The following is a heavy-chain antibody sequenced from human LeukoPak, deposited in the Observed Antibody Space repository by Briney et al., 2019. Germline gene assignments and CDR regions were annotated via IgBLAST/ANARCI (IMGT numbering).Heavy chain of an antibody. CDR3: ARDLGPPYYDY. CDR1: GGTFSSYA. D-gene: IGHD7-27*01. J-gene: IGHJ4*02. V-gene: IGHV1-18*01. CDR2: ISAYNGNT. Sequence: GASVKVSCKASGGTFSSYAINWVRQAPGQGLEWMGWISAYNGNTNYAQKLQGRVTMTTDTSTSTAYMELRSLRSDDTAVYYCARDLGPPYYDYWGQGTLVTVSS.